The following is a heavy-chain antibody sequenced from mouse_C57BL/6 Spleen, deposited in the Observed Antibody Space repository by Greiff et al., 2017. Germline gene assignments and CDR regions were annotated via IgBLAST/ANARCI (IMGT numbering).Heavy chain of an antibody. CDR2: IYPGDGDT. CDR1: GYAFSSYW. J-gene: IGHJ3*01. CDR3: AREGEYGIFAY. Sequence: VKLQESGAELVKPGASVKISCKASGYAFSSYWMNWVKQRPGKGLEWIGQIYPGDGDTNYNGKFKGKATLTADKSSSTAYMQLSSLTSEDSAVYFCAREGEYGIFAYWGQGTLVTVSA. V-gene: IGHV1-80*01. D-gene: IGHD2-10*02.